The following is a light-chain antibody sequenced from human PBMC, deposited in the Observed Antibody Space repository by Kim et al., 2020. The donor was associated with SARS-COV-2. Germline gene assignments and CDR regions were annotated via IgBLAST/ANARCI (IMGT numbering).Light chain of an antibody. CDR1: SSNIGSNA. J-gene: IGLJ2*01. V-gene: IGLV1-44*01. CDR2: NIN. Sequence: QSVLTQPPSASGTPGQRVTISCSGNSSNIGSNAVTWYQQLPGTAPKLLIYNINQRPSGVPDRFSGSKSDTSASLAISGLQSEDEADYYCAVWDDSLNGVVFGGGTQLTVL. CDR3: AVWDDSLNGVV.